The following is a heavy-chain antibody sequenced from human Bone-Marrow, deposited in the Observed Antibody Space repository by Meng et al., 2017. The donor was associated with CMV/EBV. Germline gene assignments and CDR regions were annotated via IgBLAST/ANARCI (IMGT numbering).Heavy chain of an antibody. V-gene: IGHV3-30*02. D-gene: IGHD3-10*02. J-gene: IGHJ4*02. CDR2: IRYDGNNE. Sequence: GESLKISCTASGFIFRSYGMHWVRQAPGKGLEWVAFIRYDGNNEYYGDSMKGRFTISRDNSKNTLYLQTNSLRAEDTAVYYCAKDLIYVREGHFDYWGQGTLVTVSS. CDR3: AKDLIYVREGHFDY. CDR1: GFIFRSYG.